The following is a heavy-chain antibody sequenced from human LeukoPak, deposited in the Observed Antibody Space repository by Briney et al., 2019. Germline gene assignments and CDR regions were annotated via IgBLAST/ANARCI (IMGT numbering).Heavy chain of an antibody. CDR2: LYSNGNT. D-gene: IGHD1-1*01. CDR3: TRWNGGDWYFDH. J-gene: IGHJ2*01. CDR1: GVTVSSNY. Sequence: GGSLRLSCAASGVTVSSNYMSWVRQVPGKGPEWVAVLYSNGNTFYGESVKGRVIISRDNSRNTVFLQMNILRVEDTAVYYCTRWNGGDWYFDHWGRGTLVTVSS. V-gene: IGHV3-53*01.